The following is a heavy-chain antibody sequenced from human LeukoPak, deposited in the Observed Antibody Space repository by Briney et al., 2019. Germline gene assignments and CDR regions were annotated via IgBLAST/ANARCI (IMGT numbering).Heavy chain of an antibody. V-gene: IGHV4-39*01. D-gene: IGHD5-18*01. J-gene: IGHJ6*03. Sequence: SETLSLTCTVSGGSMSSSSYYWGWIRQPPGKGLEWIGSIYYSGSTYYNPSLKSRVTISVDTSKNQFSLKLSSVTAADTAAYYCARSAIQLWFGAWDYYYHMDVWGKGTTVTVSS. CDR1: GGSMSSSSYY. CDR3: ARSAIQLWFGAWDYYYHMDV. CDR2: IYYSGST.